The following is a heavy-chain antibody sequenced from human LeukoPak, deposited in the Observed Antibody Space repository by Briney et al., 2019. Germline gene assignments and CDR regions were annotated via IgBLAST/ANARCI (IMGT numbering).Heavy chain of an antibody. CDR1: GYTFTGYY. D-gene: IGHD1-1*01. V-gene: IGHV1-2*02. Sequence: ASVKVSCKASGYTFTGYYMHWVRQAPGQGLEWMGWINPNSGGTNYAQKFQGRVTMTGDTSINTAYMELSRLRSDDTAVYYCARIGAAGTTSPFDYWGQGTLVTVSS. CDR3: ARIGAAGTTSPFDY. CDR2: INPNSGGT. J-gene: IGHJ4*02.